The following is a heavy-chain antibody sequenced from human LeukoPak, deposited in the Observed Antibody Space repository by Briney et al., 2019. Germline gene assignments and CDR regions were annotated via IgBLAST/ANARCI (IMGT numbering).Heavy chain of an antibody. J-gene: IGHJ6*03. V-gene: IGHV1-18*03. Sequence: ASVKVSCKASGYTFTSYGISWVRQAPGQGLEWMGWISAYNGNTHYAQKLQGRVTMTTDTSTSTAYMELRSLRSDDMAVYYCASSKWSAGGNYYNYMDVWGKGTTVTVSS. CDR2: ISAYNGNT. D-gene: IGHD6-13*01. CDR1: GYTFTSYG. CDR3: ASSKWSAGGNYYNYMDV.